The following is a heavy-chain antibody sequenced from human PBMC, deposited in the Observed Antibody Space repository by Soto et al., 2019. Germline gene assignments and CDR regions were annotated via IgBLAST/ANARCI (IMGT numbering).Heavy chain of an antibody. V-gene: IGHV1-69*01. CDR2: IIPIFGTA. CDR3: ARETEGDIVVVPAAIGWFDP. Sequence: QVQLVQSGAEVKKPGSSVKVSCKASGGTFSSYAISWVRQAPGQGLEWMGGIIPIFGTANYAQKFQGRVTSTADESTSTAYMELSSLRSEDTAVYYCARETEGDIVVVPAAIGWFDPWGQGTLVTVSS. D-gene: IGHD2-2*02. J-gene: IGHJ5*02. CDR1: GGTFSSYA.